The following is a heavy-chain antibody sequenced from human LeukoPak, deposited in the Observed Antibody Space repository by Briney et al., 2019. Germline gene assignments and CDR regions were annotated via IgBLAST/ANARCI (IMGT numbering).Heavy chain of an antibody. V-gene: IGHV4-34*01. J-gene: IGHJ5*01. CDR3: ARHADYSIRQGFDS. Sequence: SETLSLTCAVYGGSFSGYYWSWIRQPPGKGLEWIGSIYNTGTTYYNPSLKSRVTKSVDTSKNQFSLKLSSVTAADTAVYYCARHADYSIRQGFDSWGQGTLVTVSS. CDR2: IYNTGTT. CDR1: GGSFSGYY. D-gene: IGHD4-11*01.